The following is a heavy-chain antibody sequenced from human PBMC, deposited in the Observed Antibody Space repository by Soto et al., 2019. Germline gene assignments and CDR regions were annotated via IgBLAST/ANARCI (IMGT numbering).Heavy chain of an antibody. CDR1: GGSFSGYY. D-gene: IGHD1-1*01. CDR2: IDNGGNT. Sequence: SETLSLTCAVYGGSFSGYYWSWIRQPPGKGLEWIGGIDNGGNTNYNAPLKSRVIISADTSKNQFSLSLNSVTAADTAVYYCVKRSLLMAPTWGQGIQVTVSS. V-gene: IGHV4-34*01. CDR3: VKRSLLMAPT. J-gene: IGHJ4*02.